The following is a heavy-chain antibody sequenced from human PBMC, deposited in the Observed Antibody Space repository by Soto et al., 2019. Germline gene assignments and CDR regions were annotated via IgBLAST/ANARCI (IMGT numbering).Heavy chain of an antibody. CDR1: GFTFSSYG. CDR2: ISYDGSNK. V-gene: IGHV3-30*18. Sequence: QVQLVESGGGVVQPGRSLRLSCAASGFTFSSYGMHWVRQAPGKGLEWVAVISYDGSNKYYADSVKGRFTISRDNSKNTLYLQMNSLSAEDTAVYYCAKGDYDILTGYPGLPDYWGQGTLVTVSS. D-gene: IGHD3-9*01. J-gene: IGHJ4*02. CDR3: AKGDYDILTGYPGLPDY.